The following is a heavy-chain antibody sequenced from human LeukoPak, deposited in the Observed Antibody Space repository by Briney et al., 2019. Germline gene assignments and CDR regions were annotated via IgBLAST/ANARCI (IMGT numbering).Heavy chain of an antibody. V-gene: IGHV4-4*09. Sequence: LETLSLTCTVSGGSISSYYWSWIRQPPGKGLEWIGYIYTSGSTNYNPSLKSRVTISVDTSKNQFSLKLSSVTAADTAVYYCARMKWFGEFDWFDPWGQGTLVTVSS. CDR1: GGSISSYY. J-gene: IGHJ5*02. D-gene: IGHD3-10*01. CDR2: IYTSGST. CDR3: ARMKWFGEFDWFDP.